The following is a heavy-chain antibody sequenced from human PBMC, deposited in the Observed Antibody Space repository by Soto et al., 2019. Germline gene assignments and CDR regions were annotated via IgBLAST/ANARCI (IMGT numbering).Heavy chain of an antibody. CDR2: INAGNGNT. CDR1: GYTFTSYA. CDR3: ATAWSPADNFDY. J-gene: IGHJ4*02. V-gene: IGHV1-3*01. D-gene: IGHD2-15*01. Sequence: ASVKVSCKASGYTFTSYAMHWVRQAPGQRLEWMGWINAGNGNTKYSQKFQGRVTITRDTSASTAYKELSSLRSEDTAVYYCATAWSPADNFDYWGQGTLVNVS.